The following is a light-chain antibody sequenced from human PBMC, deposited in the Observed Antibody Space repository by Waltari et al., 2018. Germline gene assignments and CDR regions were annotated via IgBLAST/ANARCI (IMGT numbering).Light chain of an antibody. CDR3: QHHFRLPAT. Sequence: IMLTQSPGTLSLSPGERATLSCRASQSISSYLAWYQQKPGQAPRLLIYGASTRANGIPDRFSGSGSGTDFSLTISGLVPEDSAVYYCQHHFRLPATFGQGTKVEIK. V-gene: IGKV3-20*01. J-gene: IGKJ1*01. CDR2: GAS. CDR1: QSISSY.